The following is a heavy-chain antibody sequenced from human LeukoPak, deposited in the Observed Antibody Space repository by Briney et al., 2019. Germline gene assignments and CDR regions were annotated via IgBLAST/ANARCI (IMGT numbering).Heavy chain of an antibody. CDR3: ARTVIAARLGPYYYYMDV. Sequence: GGSLRLSCAASGFTFSSYSMNWVRQAPGKGLEWVSSISSSSSYIYYADSVKGRFTISRDNAKNSLYLQMNSLRAEDTAVYYCARTVIAARLGPYYYYMDVWGKGTTVTVSS. J-gene: IGHJ6*03. D-gene: IGHD6-6*01. V-gene: IGHV3-21*01. CDR1: GFTFSSYS. CDR2: ISSSSSYI.